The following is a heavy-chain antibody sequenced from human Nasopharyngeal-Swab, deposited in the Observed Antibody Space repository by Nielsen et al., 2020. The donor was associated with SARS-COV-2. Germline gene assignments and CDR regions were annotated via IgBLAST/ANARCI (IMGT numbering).Heavy chain of an antibody. CDR1: GFTFSSYG. J-gene: IGHJ4*02. CDR2: IWYDGSNK. CDR3: AKDLRDGFLDY. D-gene: IGHD5-24*01. V-gene: IGHV3-33*03. Sequence: GESLEISCAASGFTFSSYGMHWVRQAPGKGLEWVAVIWYDGSNKYYAVSVKGRFTISRDNAKNSLYLQMNSLRAEDTALYYCAKDLRDGFLDYWGQGTLVTVSS.